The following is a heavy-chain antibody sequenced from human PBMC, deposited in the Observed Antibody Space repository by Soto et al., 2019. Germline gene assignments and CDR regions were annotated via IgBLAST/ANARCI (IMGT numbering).Heavy chain of an antibody. CDR1: GFTFSSYS. J-gene: IGHJ6*02. CDR3: ANARYCYGGSCYGLPYYYGMDV. D-gene: IGHD2-15*01. V-gene: IGHV3-23*01. CDR2: ISGSGAGT. Sequence: EVQLLESGGTLVQPGGSLRLSCAASGFTFSSYSMSWVRQAPGKGLEWVSGISGSGAGTYYADSVQGRFTISRDNSEKKVYLQMNSQRAEDTAVYYCANARYCYGGSCYGLPYYYGMDVWGQGTTVTVSS.